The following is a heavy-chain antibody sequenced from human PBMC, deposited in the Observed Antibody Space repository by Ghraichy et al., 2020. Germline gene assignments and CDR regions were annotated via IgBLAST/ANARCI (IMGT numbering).Heavy chain of an antibody. CDR3: ARDPLRPRYEVGMDV. CDR2: INTYNGDT. D-gene: IGHD5-12*01. Sequence: ALVKVSCKASGYTFSKHGITWVRQAPGQGLEYMGWINTYNGDTNSAQTVQGRVTMTTDTSTSTAYMELRSLRSDDTAVYYCARDPLRPRYEVGMDVWGQGTTVTVSS. CDR1: GYTFSKHG. J-gene: IGHJ6*02. V-gene: IGHV1-18*01.